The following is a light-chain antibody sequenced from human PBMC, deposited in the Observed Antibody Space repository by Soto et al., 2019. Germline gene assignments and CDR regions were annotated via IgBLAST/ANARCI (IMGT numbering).Light chain of an antibody. Sequence: DLQMTQSPSSLSASEGDRVTITCRASQNINNYLNWYQHKLGQAPKLLIYAASGLQSGVPSRFIGSGSGTDFTLTITSVQGEDFASYFCQQSHTTPYTFGRGTKLQV. CDR1: QNINNY. V-gene: IGKV1-39*01. CDR2: AAS. CDR3: QQSHTTPYT. J-gene: IGKJ2*01.